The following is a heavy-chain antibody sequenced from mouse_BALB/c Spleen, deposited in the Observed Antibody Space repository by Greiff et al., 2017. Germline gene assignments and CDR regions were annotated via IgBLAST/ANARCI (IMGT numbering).Heavy chain of an antibody. D-gene: IGHD1-1*01. Sequence: EVKLMESGGGLVQPGGSLRLSCATSGFTFTDYYMSWVRQPPGKALEWLGFIRNKANGYTTEYSASVKGRFTISRDNSQSILYPQMNTLRAEDSATYYCARDNGHYFDYWGQGTTLTVSS. CDR1: GFTFTDYY. CDR3: ARDNGHYFDY. CDR2: IRNKANGYTT. V-gene: IGHV7-3*02. J-gene: IGHJ2*01.